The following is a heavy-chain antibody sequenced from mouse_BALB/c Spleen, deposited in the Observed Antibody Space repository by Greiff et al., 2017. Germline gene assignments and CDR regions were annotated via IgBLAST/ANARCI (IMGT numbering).Heavy chain of an antibody. D-gene: IGHD1-1*02. V-gene: IGHV1-7*01. Sequence: QVQLQQSGAELAKPGASVKMSCKASGYTFTSYWMHWVNQRPGQGLEWIGYINPSTGYTEYNQKFKDKATLTADKSSSTAYMQLSSLTSEDSAVYYCANYDYFDYWGQGTTLTVSS. J-gene: IGHJ2*01. CDR1: GYTFTSYW. CDR2: INPSTGYT. CDR3: ANYDYFDY.